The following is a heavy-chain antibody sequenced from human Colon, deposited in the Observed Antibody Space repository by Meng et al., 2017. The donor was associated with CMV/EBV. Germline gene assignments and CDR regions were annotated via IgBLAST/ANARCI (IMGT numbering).Heavy chain of an antibody. D-gene: IGHD5/OR15-5a*01. Sequence: HITLKECCAPLVNTPPTLPLHCTLSCFSFNTYKAGLCWVPHPPGKALEWLALIYCDDDTRYSPSLKTRLTITMDTSNNQVILTMTNMDPADTATYYCVHRSYSVQDDYWGQGALVTVSS. CDR3: VHRSYSVQDDY. J-gene: IGHJ4*02. CDR2: IYCDDDT. V-gene: IGHV2-5*02. CDR1: CFSFNTYKAG.